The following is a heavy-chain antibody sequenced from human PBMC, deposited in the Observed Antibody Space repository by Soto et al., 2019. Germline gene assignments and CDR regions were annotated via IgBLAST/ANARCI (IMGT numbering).Heavy chain of an antibody. CDR1: GFTFSSYA. V-gene: IGHV3-30-3*01. J-gene: IGHJ4*02. CDR2: ISYDGSNK. D-gene: IGHD2-21*02. CDR3: RRVEVALRPPIDY. Sequence: QVQRVESGGGVVQPGRSLRLSCAASGFTFSSYAMHWVRQAPGKGLEWVAVISYDGSNKYYADSVKGRFTISRDNSKNTLYLQLNSLRAEDSALYYFRRVEVALRPPIDYWGQGTLVTVSS.